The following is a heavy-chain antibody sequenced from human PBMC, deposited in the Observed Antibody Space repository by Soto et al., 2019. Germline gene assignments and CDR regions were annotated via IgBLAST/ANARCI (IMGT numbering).Heavy chain of an antibody. Sequence: PGESLRLSCTASGFTFGDYAMSWFRQAPGKGLEWVGFIRSKAYGGTTEYAASVKGRFTISRDDSKSIAYLQMNSLKTEDTAVYYCTSSFGVVIIPDYWGQGTLVTVSS. J-gene: IGHJ4*02. CDR3: TSSFGVVIIPDY. V-gene: IGHV3-49*03. D-gene: IGHD3-3*01. CDR1: GFTFGDYA. CDR2: IRSKAYGGTT.